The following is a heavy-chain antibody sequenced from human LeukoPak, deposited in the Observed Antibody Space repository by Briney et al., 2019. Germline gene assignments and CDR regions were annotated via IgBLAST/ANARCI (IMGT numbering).Heavy chain of an antibody. CDR3: AKESYSDQFNTWFDY. Sequence: PGGSLRLSCAASGFMFSSYAMSWVRQAPGKGLEWVSSISGSGDSTYYADSVKGRFTISRDNSKNTLYLQMSSLRADDAALYYCAKESYSDQFNTWFDYWGQGTLVTVSS. J-gene: IGHJ4*02. D-gene: IGHD2-15*01. CDR1: GFMFSSYA. CDR2: ISGSGDST. V-gene: IGHV3-23*01.